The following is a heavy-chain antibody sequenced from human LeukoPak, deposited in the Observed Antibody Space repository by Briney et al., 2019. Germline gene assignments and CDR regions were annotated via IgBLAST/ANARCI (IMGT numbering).Heavy chain of an antibody. CDR3: ARGLQYNDAFDL. J-gene: IGHJ3*01. Sequence: GGSLRLSCAASGFTFSSYAMSWVRQAPGKGLEWVSAISGSGGSTYYADSVKGRFTMSRDNAKNSLYLQMNSLRAEDTAVYYCARGLQYNDAFDLWGQGTMVTVSS. CDR1: GFTFSSYA. V-gene: IGHV3-23*01. D-gene: IGHD1-1*01. CDR2: ISGSGGST.